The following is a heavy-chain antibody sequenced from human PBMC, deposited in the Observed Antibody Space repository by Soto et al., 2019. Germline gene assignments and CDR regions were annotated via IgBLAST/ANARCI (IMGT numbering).Heavy chain of an antibody. CDR1: RFTFSHYG. D-gene: IGHD1-1*01. CDR3: ARSFWDQINWKYEYAMDV. J-gene: IGHJ6*02. Sequence: GGSLRLSCAASRFTFSHYGMHWVRQAPGKGLEWVAIIWYDGSNKYYADSVQGRFTISRDNSNNTLYLEMSSLRAEDTAVYYCARSFWDQINWKYEYAMDVWGQGTTVTVSS. CDR2: IWYDGSNK. V-gene: IGHV3-33*01.